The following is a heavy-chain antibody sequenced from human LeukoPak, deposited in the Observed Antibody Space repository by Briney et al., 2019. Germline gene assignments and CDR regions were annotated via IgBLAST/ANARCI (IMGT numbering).Heavy chain of an antibody. D-gene: IGHD4-23*01. CDR2: INHSGST. CDR3: ARGGGNRHVSGSIDY. J-gene: IGHJ4*02. Sequence: SETLSLTCAVYGGSFSGYYWSWIRQPPGKGLEWIGEINHSGSTNYNPSLKSRVTISVDTSKNQFSLKLSSVTAADTAVYYCARGGGNRHVSGSIDYRGQGTLVTVSS. CDR1: GGSFSGYY. V-gene: IGHV4-34*01.